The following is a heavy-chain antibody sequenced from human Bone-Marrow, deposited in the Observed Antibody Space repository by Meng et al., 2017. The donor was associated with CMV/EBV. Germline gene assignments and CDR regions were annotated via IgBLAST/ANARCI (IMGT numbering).Heavy chain of an antibody. V-gene: IGHV4-59*01. Sequence: GSLRLSCTVSGGSISSYYWSWIRQPPGKGLEWIGYIYYSGSTNYNPSLKSRVTISVDTSKNQFSLKLSSVTAADTAVYYCARAGLRRGYYFFEDYYYYYGMDVWGQGTTITVSS. CDR1: GGSISSYY. J-gene: IGHJ6*02. CDR2: IYYSGST. D-gene: IGHD3-3*01. CDR3: ARAGLRRGYYFFEDYYYYYGMDV.